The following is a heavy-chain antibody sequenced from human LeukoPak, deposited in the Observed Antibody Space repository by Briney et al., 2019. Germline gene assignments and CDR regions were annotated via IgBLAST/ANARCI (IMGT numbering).Heavy chain of an antibody. CDR3: ARDHLRYSSSWYVFEGYMDV. D-gene: IGHD6-13*01. CDR1: GYTFTGYY. J-gene: IGHJ6*03. CDR2: INPNSGGT. V-gene: IGHV1-2*02. Sequence: ASVKVSCKASGYTFTGYYMHWVRQAPGQGLEWMGWINPNSGGTNYAQKFQGRVTMTRDTSISTAYMELSRLRSDDTAVYYCARDHLRYSSSWYVFEGYMDVWGKGTTVTVSS.